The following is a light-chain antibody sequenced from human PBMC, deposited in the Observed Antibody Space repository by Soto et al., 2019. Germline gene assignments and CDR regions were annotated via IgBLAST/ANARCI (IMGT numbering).Light chain of an antibody. CDR2: ASS. CDR3: QKYSSVPL. V-gene: IGKV1-27*01. Sequence: DIQMTQSPSSLSESVGDRVTITCRASQGISNYIAWYQHKPGKAPKLLIYASSTLHSGVPSRFSGSGSGTDFTLTINSRQLEDVATYSCQKYSSVPLFGPGTKVDIK. CDR1: QGISNY. J-gene: IGKJ3*01.